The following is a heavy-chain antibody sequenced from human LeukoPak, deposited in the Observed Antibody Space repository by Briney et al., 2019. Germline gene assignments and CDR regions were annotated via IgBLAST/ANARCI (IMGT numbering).Heavy chain of an antibody. J-gene: IGHJ4*02. V-gene: IGHV4-59*12. CDR1: GGSISRYY. CDR2: IFYTGST. CDR3: ARVAYSGYDYRGYFDY. D-gene: IGHD5-12*01. Sequence: PSETLSLTCTVSGGSISRYYWSWIRQPPGQGLVWIGYIFYTGSTNYNPSLKSRVTISVDTSKNQFSLKLSSVTAADTAVYYCARVAYSGYDYRGYFDYWGQGTLVTVSS.